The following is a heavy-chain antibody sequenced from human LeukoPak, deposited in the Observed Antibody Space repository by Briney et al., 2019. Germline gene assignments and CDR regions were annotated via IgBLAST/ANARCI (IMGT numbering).Heavy chain of an antibody. CDR3: AKDGYDSSGLDY. CDR2: ISYDGSNK. J-gene: IGHJ4*02. CDR1: GFTFSSYG. D-gene: IGHD3-22*01. Sequence: GGSLRLSCAASGFTFSSYGMHWVRQAPGKGLEWVAVISYDGSNKYYADSVKGRFTIYRDNSKNTLYLQMNSLRAEDTAVYYCAKDGYDSSGLDYWGQGTLVTVSS. V-gene: IGHV3-30*18.